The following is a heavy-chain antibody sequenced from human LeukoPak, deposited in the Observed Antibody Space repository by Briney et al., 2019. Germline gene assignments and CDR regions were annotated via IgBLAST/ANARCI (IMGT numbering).Heavy chain of an antibody. CDR1: GGTFSSYA. CDR2: IIPIFGTA. Sequence: GSSVKVPCKASGGTFSSYAVSWVRQAPGQGLEWMGGIIPIFGTANYAQKFQGRVTITTDESTSTAYMELSSLRSEDTAVYYCARDIGITTSAGYYYYMDVWGKGTTVTVSS. CDR3: ARDIGITTSAGYYYYMDV. D-gene: IGHD3-3*01. V-gene: IGHV1-69*05. J-gene: IGHJ6*03.